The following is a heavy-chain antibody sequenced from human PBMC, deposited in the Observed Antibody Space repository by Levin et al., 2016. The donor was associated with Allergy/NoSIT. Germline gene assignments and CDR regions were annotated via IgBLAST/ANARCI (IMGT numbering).Heavy chain of an antibody. J-gene: IGHJ4*02. CDR1: GFTFSSYG. D-gene: IGHD3-22*01. CDR3: ARDADTSGQFSFNDY. CDR2: IWYDGSNK. Sequence: GESLKISCAASGFTFSSYGMHWVRQAPGKGLEWVAVIWYDGSNKYYADSVKGRFTISRDNSKNTLYLQMNSLRAEDTAVYYCARDADTSGQFSFNDYWGQGTLVTVSS. V-gene: IGHV3-33*01.